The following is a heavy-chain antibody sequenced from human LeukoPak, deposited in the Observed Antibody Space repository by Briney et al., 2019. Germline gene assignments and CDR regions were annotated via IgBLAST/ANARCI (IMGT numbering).Heavy chain of an antibody. J-gene: IGHJ4*02. CDR3: AKDLGFIVGGGY. Sequence: GGSLRLSCAASGFTFSSYATSWVRQAPGKGLEWVSSISGSGASTYYADSVKGRFTISRDNSKNTRYLQMNSLRAEDTAVYYCAKDLGFIVGGGYWGQGTLVTVSS. CDR1: GFTFSSYA. CDR2: ISGSGAST. V-gene: IGHV3-23*01. D-gene: IGHD1-26*01.